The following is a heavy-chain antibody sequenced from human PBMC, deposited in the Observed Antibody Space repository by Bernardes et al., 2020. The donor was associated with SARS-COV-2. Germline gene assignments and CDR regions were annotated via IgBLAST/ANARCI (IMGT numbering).Heavy chain of an antibody. J-gene: IGHJ4*02. V-gene: IGHV3-72*01. CDR3: ARDSRRGDY. CDR1: GFTFSDHY. CDR2: IRNKANSYTT. Sequence: GGSLRLSCAASGFTFSDHYMDWVRQAPGEGLEWVGRIRNKANSYTTEYAASVKGRFTISRDDSKSSLYLQMDSLRVEDTAIYYCARDSRRGDYWGQGTPVTVSS.